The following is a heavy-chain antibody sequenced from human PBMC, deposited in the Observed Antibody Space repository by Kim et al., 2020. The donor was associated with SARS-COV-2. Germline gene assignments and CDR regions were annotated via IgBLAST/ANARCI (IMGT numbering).Heavy chain of an antibody. V-gene: IGHV4-30-4*01. CDR3: ARAYKYITIFGVVMNYFDY. D-gene: IGHD3-3*01. J-gene: IGHJ4*02. CDR1: GGSISSGDYY. Sequence: SETLSLTCNVSGGSISSGDYYWSWIRQPPGKGLEWIGYIYYSGSTYYNPSLKSRVTISVDTSKNQFSLKLSSVTAADTAVYYCARAYKYITIFGVVMNYFDYWGQGTLVTVSS. CDR2: IYYSGST.